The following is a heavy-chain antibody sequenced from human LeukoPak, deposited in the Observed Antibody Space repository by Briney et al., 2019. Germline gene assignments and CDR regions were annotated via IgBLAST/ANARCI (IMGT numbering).Heavy chain of an antibody. CDR2: ISGSGGST. D-gene: IGHD3-3*01. J-gene: IGHJ3*02. Sequence: PGGSLRLSCAASGFTFSSYAMSWVRQAPGKGLEWVSVISGSGGSTYYADSVKGRFTISRDNSKNTLYLQMNSLRVEDTAIYYCAKASDVTIFGVVAIWGQGTVVTVSS. CDR1: GFTFSSYA. V-gene: IGHV3-23*01. CDR3: AKASDVTIFGVVAI.